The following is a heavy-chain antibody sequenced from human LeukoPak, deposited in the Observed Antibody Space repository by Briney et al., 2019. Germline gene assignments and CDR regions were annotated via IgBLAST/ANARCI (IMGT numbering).Heavy chain of an antibody. CDR1: GFTFSSYG. CDR3: AKDMEPWFGDIGWFDP. Sequence: GGSLRLSCAASGFTFSSYGMSWVRQAPGKGLEWVSAISGSGGSTYYADPVKGRFTISRDNSKNTLYLQMNSLRAEDTAVYYCAKDMEPWFGDIGWFDPWGQGTLVTVSS. CDR2: ISGSGGST. D-gene: IGHD3-10*01. J-gene: IGHJ5*02. V-gene: IGHV3-23*01.